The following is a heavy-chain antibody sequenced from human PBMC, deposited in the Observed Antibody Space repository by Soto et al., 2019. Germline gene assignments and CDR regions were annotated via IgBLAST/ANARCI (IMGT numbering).Heavy chain of an antibody. Sequence: PXETLYLTCAVYGGSFIGYYWSWIRQPPGKGLEWIGEINHSGSTNYNPSLKSRVTISVDTSKNQFSLKLSSVTAADTAVYYCARGGMRYSYGLYYYYYYGMDVWGQGTTVTVSS. CDR1: GGSFIGYY. CDR3: ARGGMRYSYGLYYYYYYGMDV. CDR2: INHSGST. D-gene: IGHD5-18*01. V-gene: IGHV4-34*01. J-gene: IGHJ6*02.